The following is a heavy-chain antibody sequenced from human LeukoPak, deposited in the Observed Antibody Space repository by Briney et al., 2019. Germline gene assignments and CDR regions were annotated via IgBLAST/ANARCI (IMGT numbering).Heavy chain of an antibody. J-gene: IGHJ6*02. D-gene: IGHD1-7*01. V-gene: IGHV1-46*01. CDR3: AREELELRFGYYYGMDV. Sequence: ASVKVSCKASGYTFTSYYMHWVRQAPGQGLEWMGIINPSGGSTSYAQKFLGRVTMTRDTSTSTVYMELSSLSSEDTAVYYCAREELELRFGYYYGMDVWGQGTTVTVSS. CDR1: GYTFTSYY. CDR2: INPSGGST.